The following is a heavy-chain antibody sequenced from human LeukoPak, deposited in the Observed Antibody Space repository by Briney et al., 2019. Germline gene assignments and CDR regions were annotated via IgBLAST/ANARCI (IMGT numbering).Heavy chain of an antibody. V-gene: IGHV4-39*02. CDR1: GGSISSSSYY. CDR3: ARDIVVVPAANGFDY. J-gene: IGHJ4*02. Sequence: SETLSLTCTVSGGSISSSSYYWGWIRQPPGKGLERIGSIYYSGSTYYNPSLKSRVTISVDTSKNQFSLKLSSVTAADTAVYYCARDIVVVPAANGFDYWGQGTLVTVSS. CDR2: IYYSGST. D-gene: IGHD2-2*01.